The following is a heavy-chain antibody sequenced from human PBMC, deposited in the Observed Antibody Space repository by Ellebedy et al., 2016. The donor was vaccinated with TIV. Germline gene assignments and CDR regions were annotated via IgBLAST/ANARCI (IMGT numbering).Heavy chain of an antibody. V-gene: IGHV1-2*04. D-gene: IGHD1-14*01. CDR3: ARAGPEPRSVDYYFYGLDV. J-gene: IGHJ6*02. Sequence: ASVKVSCXASGYTFTNNYIHWVRQAPGQGLEWMGWIHPNSGATKYAQKFEGWVTMTRDTSISTVYMELSRSRSDDTAVYYCARAGPEPRSVDYYFYGLDVWGQGTAVTVSS. CDR1: GYTFTNNY. CDR2: IHPNSGAT.